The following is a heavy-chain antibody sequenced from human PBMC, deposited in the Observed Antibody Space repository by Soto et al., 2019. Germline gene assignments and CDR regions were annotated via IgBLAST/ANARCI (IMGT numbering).Heavy chain of an antibody. Sequence: SVKVSCKASGGTFSSYAISWVRQAPGQGLEWMGGVIPIFGTANYAQKFQGRVTITADESTSTAYMELSSLRSEDTAVYYCARLKAGSSSPWGSHYYYGMDVWGQGTTVTVSS. CDR2: VIPIFGTA. J-gene: IGHJ6*02. CDR1: GGTFSSYA. V-gene: IGHV1-69*13. D-gene: IGHD6-6*01. CDR3: ARLKAGSSSPWGSHYYYGMDV.